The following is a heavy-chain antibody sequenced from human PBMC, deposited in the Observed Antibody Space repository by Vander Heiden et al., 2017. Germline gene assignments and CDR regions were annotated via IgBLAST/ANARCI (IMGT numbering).Heavy chain of an antibody. J-gene: IGHJ4*02. CDR3: AKEGAGGVISLDY. Sequence: EVQLLESVGGLVQPGGSLRLSCAASGFTFSSYAMCWVRQAPGKWLEWVSAISGGGGSTYYADSVKGRFTISRDNSKNTLYLQRNSLRAEDTAVYYCAKEGAGGVISLDYWGQGTLVTVSS. CDR1: GFTFSSYA. D-gene: IGHD3-22*01. CDR2: ISGGGGST. V-gene: IGHV3-23*01.